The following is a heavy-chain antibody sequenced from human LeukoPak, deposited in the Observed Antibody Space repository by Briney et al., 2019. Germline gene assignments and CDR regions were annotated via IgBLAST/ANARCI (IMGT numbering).Heavy chain of an antibody. D-gene: IGHD3-16*01. CDR1: GFTFSNYW. J-gene: IGHJ4*02. CDR2: IKHDGSDK. V-gene: IGHV3-7*04. Sequence: GGSQRLSCAASGFTFSNYWMSWVRQAPGKGLEWVANIKHDGSDKYYVDSVKGRFTISRDNAKNSLYLQVNSLRAEDTAVYYCARDTYYYDNWGQGTLVTVSS. CDR3: ARDTYYYDN.